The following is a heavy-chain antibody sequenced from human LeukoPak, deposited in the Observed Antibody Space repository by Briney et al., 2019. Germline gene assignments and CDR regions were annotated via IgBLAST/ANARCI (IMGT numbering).Heavy chain of an antibody. CDR3: ARGYCTNGVCLGWFDP. CDR2: INHSGST. Sequence: SETLSLTCAVYGGSFSGYYWSWIRQPPGKGLEWMGEINHSGSTNYNPSLKSRVTISVDTSKNQFSLKLSSVTAADTAVYYCARGYCTNGVCLGWFDPWGQGTLVTVSS. D-gene: IGHD2-8*01. CDR1: GGSFSGYY. V-gene: IGHV4-34*01. J-gene: IGHJ5*02.